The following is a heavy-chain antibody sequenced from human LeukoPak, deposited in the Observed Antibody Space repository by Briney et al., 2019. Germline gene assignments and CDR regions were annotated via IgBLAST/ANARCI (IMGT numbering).Heavy chain of an antibody. CDR1: GFTFGGYA. J-gene: IGHJ6*02. D-gene: IGHD6-13*01. CDR3: ARTIAQYSNSWLYFYYGLDV. V-gene: IGHV3-23*01. Sequence: GGSLRLSCTASGFTFGGYAMSWVRQAPGKGLEWVSSISGGSEDTYYADSVKGRFTISRDNSKTTLYLQMNSLRAEDTAAYDCARTIAQYSNSWLYFYYGLDVWGQGTTVTVSS. CDR2: ISGGSEDT.